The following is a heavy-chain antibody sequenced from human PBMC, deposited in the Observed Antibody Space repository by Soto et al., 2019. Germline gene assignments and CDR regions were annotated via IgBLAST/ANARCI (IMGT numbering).Heavy chain of an antibody. CDR3: ARVYYYDSSGYYYMPYYFDY. D-gene: IGHD3-22*01. CDR1: GGSISSGGYY. Sequence: SETLSLTCTVSGGSISSGGYYWSWIRQHPGKGLEWIGYIYYSGSTYYNPSLKSRVTISVDRSKNQFSLKLSSVTAADTAVYYCARVYYYDSSGYYYMPYYFDYWGQGTLVTVSS. J-gene: IGHJ4*02. V-gene: IGHV4-31*03. CDR2: IYYSGST.